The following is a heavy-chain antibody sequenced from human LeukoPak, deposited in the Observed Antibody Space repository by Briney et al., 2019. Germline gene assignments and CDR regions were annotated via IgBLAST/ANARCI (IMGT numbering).Heavy chain of an antibody. CDR1: GGSISSYY. J-gene: IGHJ3*02. D-gene: IGHD3-22*01. Sequence: SETLSLTCTVSGGSISSYYWSWIRQPPGKGLEWIGYIYYRGSTNYNPSLKSRVTISVDTSKNQFSLKLSSVTAADTAVYYCARVGYYDSSGYYPSDAFGIWGQGTMVTVSS. V-gene: IGHV4-59*01. CDR3: ARVGYYDSSGYYPSDAFGI. CDR2: IYYRGST.